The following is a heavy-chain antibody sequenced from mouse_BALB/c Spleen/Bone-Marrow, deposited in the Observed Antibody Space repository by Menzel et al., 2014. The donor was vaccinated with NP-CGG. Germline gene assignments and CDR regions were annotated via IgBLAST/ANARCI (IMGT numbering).Heavy chain of an antibody. J-gene: IGHJ2*01. CDR1: GYTFTSFY. CDR2: INPSNGGT. CDR3: TRGSYGSSQYYFDY. Sequence: VQLQESGAELVKPGASVKLSCKASGYTFTSFYMCWVKQRPGQGLEWIGGINPSNGGTNFNEKFKSKATLTLDKSSSTAYMQLSSLTSEDSAVYYCTRGSYGSSQYYFDYWGQGTTLTVSS. V-gene: IGHV1S81*02. D-gene: IGHD1-1*01.